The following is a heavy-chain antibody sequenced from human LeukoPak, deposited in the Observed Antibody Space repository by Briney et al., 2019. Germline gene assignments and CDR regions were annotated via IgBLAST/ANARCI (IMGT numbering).Heavy chain of an antibody. J-gene: IGHJ5*02. CDR2: IYPGDSDT. V-gene: IGHV5-51*01. Sequence: GESLKISCKGSGYSFTSYWIGWVRQMPGKGLEWMGIIYPGDSDTRYSPSFQGQVTISADKSISTAYLQWSSLKASDTAMYYCARQGEEGGYDFWSGYYPKHNWFDPWGQGTLVTVSS. D-gene: IGHD3-3*01. CDR1: GYSFTSYW. CDR3: ARQGEEGGYDFWSGYYPKHNWFDP.